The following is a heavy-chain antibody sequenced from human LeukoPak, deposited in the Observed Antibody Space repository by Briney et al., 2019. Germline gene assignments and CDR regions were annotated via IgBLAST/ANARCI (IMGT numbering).Heavy chain of an antibody. D-gene: IGHD3-9*01. Sequence: GGSLRLSCAASGFSFSGYTMNWVSQAPGKGLEWVSCISRSSNYIYYADSVKGRFTISRDNSKNTLYLQMNSLRAEDTAVYYCAKEGDYDIVTGYPRGIDYWGQGTLVTVSS. V-gene: IGHV3-21*04. CDR2: ISRSSNYI. CDR1: GFSFSGYT. J-gene: IGHJ4*02. CDR3: AKEGDYDIVTGYPRGIDY.